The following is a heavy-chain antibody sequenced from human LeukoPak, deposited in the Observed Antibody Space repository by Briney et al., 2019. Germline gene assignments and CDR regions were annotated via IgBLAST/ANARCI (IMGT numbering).Heavy chain of an antibody. D-gene: IGHD5-12*01. V-gene: IGHV1-18*04. Sequence: ASVKVSCKASGYTFTSYGISGVRQAPGQGLEWMGWISAYNGNTNYAQKLQGRVTMTTDTSTSTAYMELRSLRSDDTAVYYCARDPGGYESLYTNFDYWGQGTLVTVSS. CDR2: ISAYNGNT. J-gene: IGHJ4*02. CDR1: GYTFTSYG. CDR3: ARDPGGYESLYTNFDY.